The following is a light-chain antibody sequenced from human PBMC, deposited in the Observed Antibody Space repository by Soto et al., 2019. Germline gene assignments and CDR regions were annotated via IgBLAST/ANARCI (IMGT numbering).Light chain of an antibody. CDR1: RGIRYW. CDR2: EAS. V-gene: IGKV1-5*03. Sequence: IPISQSPSTLSASVGDRATITCRASRGIRYWLAWFQQKPGKAPRLLIYEASRLESGVPSRISGSGSGTEFTLTISSLQPDDFATYYCQQYNSYSPFGQGTKVDI. CDR3: QQYNSYSP. J-gene: IGKJ1*01.